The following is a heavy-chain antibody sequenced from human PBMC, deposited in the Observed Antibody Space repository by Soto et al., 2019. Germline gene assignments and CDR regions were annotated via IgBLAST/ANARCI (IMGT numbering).Heavy chain of an antibody. CDR2: IYHSGST. V-gene: IGHV4-4*02. CDR1: GGSISSSNW. CDR3: ARAAMGGSSWPFDY. J-gene: IGHJ4*02. Sequence: QVQLQESGPGLVKPSGTLSLTCAVSGGSISSSNWWSWVRQPPGKGLEWIGEIYHSGSTNYNPSLKSRVTISVDKSTHQFALQLSSVTAADTAVYYCARAAMGGSSWPFDYWGQGTLVTVSS. D-gene: IGHD6-13*01.